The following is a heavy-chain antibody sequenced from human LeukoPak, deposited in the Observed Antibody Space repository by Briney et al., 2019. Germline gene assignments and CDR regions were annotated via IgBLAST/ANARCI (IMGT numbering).Heavy chain of an antibody. V-gene: IGHV3-33*01. CDR3: ARGDPNWFDP. CDR1: GFTFSSYG. J-gene: IGHJ5*02. Sequence: GGSLRLSCAASGFTFSSYGMHCVREAPGKGQEWVAVIWYDGSNKYYAESVKGRFTISRDNSKNTLYLQMTSLRAEDTAVYYCARGDPNWFDPWGQGTLVTVSS. CDR2: IWYDGSNK.